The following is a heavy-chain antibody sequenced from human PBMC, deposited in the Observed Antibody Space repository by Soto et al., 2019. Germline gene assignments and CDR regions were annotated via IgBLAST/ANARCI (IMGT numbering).Heavy chain of an antibody. Sequence: QPGGSLRLSCAASGFTFSDHYMDWVRQAPGKGLEWVGRTRNKANSYTTEYAASVKGRFTISRDDSKNSLYLQMNSLKTEDTAVYYCARGGIAAAGISHYYYYGRDVWGQGATVTVSS. CDR3: ARGGIAAAGISHYYYYGRDV. D-gene: IGHD6-13*01. CDR1: GFTFSDHY. V-gene: IGHV3-72*01. J-gene: IGHJ6*02. CDR2: TRNKANSYTT.